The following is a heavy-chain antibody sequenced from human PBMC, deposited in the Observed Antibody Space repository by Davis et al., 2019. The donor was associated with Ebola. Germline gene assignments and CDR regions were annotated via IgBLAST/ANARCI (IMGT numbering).Heavy chain of an antibody. CDR1: GFSLTSHGVG. J-gene: IGHJ4*02. V-gene: IGHV2-5*02. CDR2: IFWDDSD. CDR3: AHSEDKTIFYDLVFDS. Sequence: FGPTLVKPTQTVTLTCTFSGFSLTSHGVGVGWIRQPPGKALEWLALIFWDDSDYFSPSLKDRLSISKDTSRDQVVLTLTDVGLEDTATYFCAHSEDKTIFYDLVFDSWGQGIQVTVS. D-gene: IGHD3-3*01.